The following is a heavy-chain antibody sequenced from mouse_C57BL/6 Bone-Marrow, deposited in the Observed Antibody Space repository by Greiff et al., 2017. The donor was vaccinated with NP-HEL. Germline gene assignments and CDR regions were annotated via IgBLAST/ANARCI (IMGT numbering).Heavy chain of an antibody. D-gene: IGHD1-1*01. Sequence: QVQLKQSVAELVRPGASVKLSCKASGYTFTDYYINWVKQRPGPGLEWIARIYPGSGNTYYNEKFQGKATLTAEKSSSTAYMQLSSRRTAESAVYVCAKEYGSSFRYWYFDVWGTGTTVTVAS. V-gene: IGHV1-76*01. CDR2: IYPGSGNT. CDR1: GYTFTDYY. CDR3: AKEYGSSFRYWYFDV. J-gene: IGHJ1*03.